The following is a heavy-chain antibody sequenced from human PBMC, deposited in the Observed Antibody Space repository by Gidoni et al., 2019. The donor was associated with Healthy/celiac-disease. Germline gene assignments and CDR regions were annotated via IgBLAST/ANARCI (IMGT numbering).Heavy chain of an antibody. CDR2: ISYDGSNK. J-gene: IGHJ4*02. V-gene: IGHV3-30-3*01. Sequence: QVPPVESGGGVVQPVRSLRLSGAASGFTLCTSAMHWVRQAPGKGLEWVAVISYDGSNKYYADSVKGRFTISRDNSKNTLYLQMNSLGAEDTAVYYCARARQYYYDSSGPFDYWGQGTLVTVSS. CDR3: ARARQYYYDSSGPFDY. D-gene: IGHD3-22*01. CDR1: GFTLCTSA.